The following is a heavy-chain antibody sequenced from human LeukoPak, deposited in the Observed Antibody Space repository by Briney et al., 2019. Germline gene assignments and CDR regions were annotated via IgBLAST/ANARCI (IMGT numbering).Heavy chain of an antibody. J-gene: IGHJ4*02. D-gene: IGHD2-15*01. CDR1: GFSFTNSW. CDR3: VSQEVVPH. V-gene: IGHV3-7*01. Sequence: GGSLRLSCAASGFSFTNSWMSWVRQAPGKGLEWVANVKEDGTTKQYVDSVKGRFTISRDNAKHSLYLQMDSLGAEDTAVYYCVSQEVVPHWGQGTLVSVSS. CDR2: VKEDGTTK.